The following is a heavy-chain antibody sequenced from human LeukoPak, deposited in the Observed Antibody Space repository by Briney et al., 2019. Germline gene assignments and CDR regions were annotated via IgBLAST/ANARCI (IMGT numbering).Heavy chain of an antibody. CDR2: MNPNSGNT. D-gene: IGHD2-2*01. J-gene: IGHJ6*03. V-gene: IGHV1-8*01. Sequence: ASVKVTCKASGYTFTSYDINWVRHATGQGLEWMGWMNPNSGNTGYAQKFQGRVTMTRNTSISTAYMELSSLRSEDTAVYYCATVPDRLHYYMDVWGKGTTVTVSS. CDR3: ATVPDRLHYYMDV. CDR1: GYTFTSYD.